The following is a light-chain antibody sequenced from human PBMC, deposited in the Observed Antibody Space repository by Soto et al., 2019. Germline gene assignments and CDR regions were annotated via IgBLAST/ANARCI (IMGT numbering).Light chain of an antibody. CDR3: QERSNWPRLT. Sequence: EIVLTQSPATLSLSPGERATLPCRASQSVSTSLAWYQQRPGQAPRLLIYDVSNRAAGVPARFSGSGSGTDFTLTISNLEPEDFEIYYCQERSNWPRLTFGGGTTVEMK. CDR2: DVS. J-gene: IGKJ4*01. V-gene: IGKV3-11*01. CDR1: QSVSTS.